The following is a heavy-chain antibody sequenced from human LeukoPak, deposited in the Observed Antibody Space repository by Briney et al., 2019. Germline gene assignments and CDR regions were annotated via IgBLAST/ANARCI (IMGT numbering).Heavy chain of an antibody. D-gene: IGHD2-2*01. Sequence: GASVKVSCKASGYRFTIYGISWVRQAPGQGLEWMVWISGYNGNTNYAQKLQGRVTMTTDTSTSTAYMELRSLRSDDTAVYYCAREYCSTTRCYMADYWGQGTLVTVSS. CDR3: AREYCSTTRCYMADY. J-gene: IGHJ4*02. V-gene: IGHV1-18*01. CDR1: GYRFTIYG. CDR2: ISGYNGNT.